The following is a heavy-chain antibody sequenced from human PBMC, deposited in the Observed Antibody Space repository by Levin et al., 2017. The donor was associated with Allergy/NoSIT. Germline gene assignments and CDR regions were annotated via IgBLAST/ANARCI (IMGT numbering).Heavy chain of an antibody. D-gene: IGHD6-19*01. J-gene: IGHJ4*02. Sequence: GESLKISCAASGFTFNSYAMSWVRQAPGKGLEWVSIISGSGGSTYYADSVKGRFTISRDNSKNTLYLQMNSLRAEDTAVYYCAKDLSEGSGWYSGHYFDYWGQGTLVTVSS. CDR1: GFTFNSYA. V-gene: IGHV3-23*01. CDR2: ISGSGGST. CDR3: AKDLSEGSGWYSGHYFDY.